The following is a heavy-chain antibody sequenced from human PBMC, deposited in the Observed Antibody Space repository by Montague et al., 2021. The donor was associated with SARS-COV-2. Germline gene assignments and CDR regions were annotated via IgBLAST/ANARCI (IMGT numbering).Heavy chain of an antibody. J-gene: IGHJ6*03. CDR2: ISHGGST. Sequence: SETLSLTCAVHGTSFSGYYWNWIRQPPGKGLEWIGEISHGGSTKYSPSLKSRLTISAGTSKNQFSLKLTSVAAADTAVYYCARLRDGVVPSPILGVGPYYSYYYMDVWGKGTTVTVSS. CDR3: ARLRDGVVPSPILGVGPYYSYYYMDV. D-gene: IGHD3-10*01. CDR1: GTSFSGYY. V-gene: IGHV4-34*01.